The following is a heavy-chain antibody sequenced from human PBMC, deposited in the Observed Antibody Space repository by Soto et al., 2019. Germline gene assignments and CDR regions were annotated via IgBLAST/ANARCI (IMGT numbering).Heavy chain of an antibody. CDR1: GGSISSSNW. Sequence: SETLSLTCAVSGGSISSSNWWSWVRQPPGXGLEWTGEIYHSGSTNYNPSLKSRVTISVDKSKNQFSLKLSSVTAADTAVYYCARETKSIAAALDYYGMDVWGQGTTVTVSS. J-gene: IGHJ6*02. V-gene: IGHV4-4*02. D-gene: IGHD6-13*01. CDR3: ARETKSIAAALDYYGMDV. CDR2: IYHSGST.